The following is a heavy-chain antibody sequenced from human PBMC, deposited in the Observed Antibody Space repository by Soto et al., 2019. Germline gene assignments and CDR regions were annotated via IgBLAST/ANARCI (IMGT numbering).Heavy chain of an antibody. CDR3: AKGWLTVRSWGDYYYYGMDV. V-gene: IGHV3-23*01. CDR2: ISGSGGST. Sequence: GSLRLSCAASGFTFSSYAMSWVRQAPGKGLEWVSAISGSGGSTYYADSVKGRFTISRDNSKNTLYLQMNSLRAEDTAVYYCAKGWLTVRSWGDYYYYGMDVWGQGTTVTVSS. CDR1: GFTFSSYA. J-gene: IGHJ6*02. D-gene: IGHD2-15*01.